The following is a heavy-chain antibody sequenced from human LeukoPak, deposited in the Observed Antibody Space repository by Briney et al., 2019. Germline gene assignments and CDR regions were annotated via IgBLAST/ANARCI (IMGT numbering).Heavy chain of an antibody. D-gene: IGHD6-13*01. J-gene: IGHJ4*02. CDR1: GYTFTGYY. Sequence: ASVKVSCKASGYTFTGYYMHWVRQALGQGLEWMGWINPNSGGTNYAQKFQGRVTMTRDTSISTAYMELSRLRSDDTAVYYCARDDRGSSSFDYWGQGTLVTVSS. V-gene: IGHV1-2*02. CDR2: INPNSGGT. CDR3: ARDDRGSSSFDY.